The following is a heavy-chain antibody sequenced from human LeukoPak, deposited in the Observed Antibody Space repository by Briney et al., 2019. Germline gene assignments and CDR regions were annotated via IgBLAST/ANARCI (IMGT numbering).Heavy chain of an antibody. D-gene: IGHD3-3*01. Sequence: GGSLRLSCAASGFTFSSYAMNGVRQAPGKGLEWVSSIDSSSSYIYYADSVKGRFTISRANAKNSLFLQMNSLRAEDTAVYYCARGPHGGFVIIPTEFWGQGTLVTVSS. CDR1: GFTFSSYA. J-gene: IGHJ4*02. V-gene: IGHV3-21*01. CDR2: IDSSSSYI. CDR3: ARGPHGGFVIIPTEF.